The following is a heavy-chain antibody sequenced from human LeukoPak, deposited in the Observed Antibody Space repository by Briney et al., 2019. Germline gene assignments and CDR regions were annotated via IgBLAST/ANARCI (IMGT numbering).Heavy chain of an antibody. CDR3: AREGGAVAAVYFDY. CDR1: GFTFSSYG. Sequence: GGSLRLSCAASGFTFSSYGMHWVRQAPGKGLEWVAVIWYDGSNKYYADSVKGRFTISRDNYKNTLYLQMNSLRAEDTAVYYCAREGGAVAAVYFDYWGQGTLVTVSS. D-gene: IGHD6-19*01. J-gene: IGHJ4*02. V-gene: IGHV3-33*01. CDR2: IWYDGSNK.